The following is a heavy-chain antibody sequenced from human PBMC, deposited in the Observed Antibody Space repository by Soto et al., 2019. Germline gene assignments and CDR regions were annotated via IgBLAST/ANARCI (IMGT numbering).Heavy chain of an antibody. CDR1: GGSISSSNW. CDR3: ARVDASVVNYYYGMDV. CDR2: IYHSGST. D-gene: IGHD2-15*01. J-gene: IGHJ6*02. Sequence: SETLSLTCAVSGGSISSSNWWSWVRQPPGKGLEWIGEIYHSGSTNYNPSLKSRGTISVDKTKNQFSLKLSSGTAADTAVYYCARVDASVVNYYYGMDVWGQGTTVTVSS. V-gene: IGHV4-4*02.